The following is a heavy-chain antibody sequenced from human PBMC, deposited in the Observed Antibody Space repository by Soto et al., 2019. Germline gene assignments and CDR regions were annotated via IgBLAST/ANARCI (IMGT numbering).Heavy chain of an antibody. CDR2: IYWADDK. CDR3: AHRSRDGYDEYYYYYDMDF. V-gene: IGHV2-5*02. Sequence: QITLKESGPTLVKPTQTLTLTCTFSGFSLSTSGLGVGWIRQPPGKALEWHALIYWADDKRYSPSLKSRLTITKDTSNNHLVFTITNLDPVDTATYYGAHRSRDGYDEYYYYYDMDFWGKGSTVTVSS. CDR1: GFSLSTSGLG. J-gene: IGHJ6*04. D-gene: IGHD5-12*01.